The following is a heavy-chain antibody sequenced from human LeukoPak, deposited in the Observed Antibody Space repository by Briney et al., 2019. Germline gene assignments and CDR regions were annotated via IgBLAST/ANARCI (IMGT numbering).Heavy chain of an antibody. CDR2: ISYDGSNK. D-gene: IGHD4-17*01. Sequence: GRSLRLSCAASGFTFSNYGMQWVRQAPGKGLEWVAVISYDGSNKYYADSVKGRFTISRDNSKNTLHLQMNSLRAEDTAVYYRAKDKFQSYGDYVTPFDYWGQGTLVTVSS. V-gene: IGHV3-30*18. J-gene: IGHJ4*02. CDR3: AKDKFQSYGDYVTPFDY. CDR1: GFTFSNYG.